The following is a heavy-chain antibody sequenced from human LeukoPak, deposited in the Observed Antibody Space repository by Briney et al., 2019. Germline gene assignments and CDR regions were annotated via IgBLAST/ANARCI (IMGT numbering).Heavy chain of an antibody. CDR3: ARNSGYDANIDY. CDR2: ISSSSSYI. Sequence: GGSLRLSCAASGFPFSSYGMHWVRQAPGKGLEWVSSISSSSSYIYYADSVKGRFTISRDNAKNSLYLQMNSLRAEDTAVYYCARNSGYDANIDYWGQGTLVTVSS. CDR1: GFPFSSYG. V-gene: IGHV3-21*06. J-gene: IGHJ4*02. D-gene: IGHD5-12*01.